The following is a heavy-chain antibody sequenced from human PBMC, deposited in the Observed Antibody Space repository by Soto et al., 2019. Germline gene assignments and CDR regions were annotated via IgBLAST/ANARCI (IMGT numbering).Heavy chain of an antibody. J-gene: IGHJ4*02. Sequence: GGSLRLSCAASGFTFSIYGMYWVRHAPGKGLEWVAAISSDGTEYYADSVKGRFTISRDNSENTLYLQMNSLRTEDTAVYYCEKGSYSAWYTDFDYWGQGTLVTVSS. D-gene: IGHD6-19*01. CDR1: GFTFSIYG. V-gene: IGHV3-30*18. CDR3: EKGSYSAWYTDFDY. CDR2: ISSDGTE.